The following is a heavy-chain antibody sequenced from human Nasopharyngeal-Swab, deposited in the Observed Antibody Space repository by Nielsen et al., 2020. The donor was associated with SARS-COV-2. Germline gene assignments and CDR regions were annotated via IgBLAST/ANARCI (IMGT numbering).Heavy chain of an antibody. CDR1: GFTFNDYY. CDR3: ARQNSGWTDAFDI. J-gene: IGHJ3*02. V-gene: IGHV3-11*01. Sequence: GGSLRLSCAASGFTFNDYYMNWIRQAPGKGLEWLSFISLGGNTIYYADSVKGRFFISRDNAKKSLYLQMNSLRVEDKAIYYCARQNSGWTDAFDIWGQGTMVTVSS. CDR2: ISLGGNTI. D-gene: IGHD6-19*01.